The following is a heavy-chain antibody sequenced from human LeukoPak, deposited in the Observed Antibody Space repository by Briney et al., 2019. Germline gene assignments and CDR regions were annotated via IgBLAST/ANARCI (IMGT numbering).Heavy chain of an antibody. Sequence: GASVKVSCKASGYTFINNWMHWVRQAPGQGLEWIGLINPTGTGTLYAQKFQGRVTMTRDMSTSTAYMELSRLRSDDTAVYYCASLTGTTYPWGQGTLVTVSS. D-gene: IGHD1-7*01. CDR3: ASLTGTTYP. V-gene: IGHV1-46*01. J-gene: IGHJ5*02. CDR2: INPTGTGT. CDR1: GYTFINNW.